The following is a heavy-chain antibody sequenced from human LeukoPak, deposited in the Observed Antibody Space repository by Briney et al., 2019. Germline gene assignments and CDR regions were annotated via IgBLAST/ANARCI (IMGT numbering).Heavy chain of an antibody. V-gene: IGHV1-69*05. J-gene: IGHJ5*02. Sequence: EASVKVSCKASGGTFSSYAISWVRQAPGQGLEWMGGIIPIFGTANYAQKFQGRVTITTDESTSTAYMELSSLGSEDTAVYYCASGRAAAGKGNWFDPWGQRTLVTVSS. D-gene: IGHD6-13*01. CDR2: IIPIFGTA. CDR3: ASGRAAAGKGNWFDP. CDR1: GGTFSSYA.